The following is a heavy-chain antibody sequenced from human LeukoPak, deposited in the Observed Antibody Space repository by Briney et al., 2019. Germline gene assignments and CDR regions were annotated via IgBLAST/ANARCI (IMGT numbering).Heavy chain of an antibody. CDR1: GGSISSYY. V-gene: IGHV4-4*07. D-gene: IGHD6-19*01. J-gene: IGHJ4*02. CDR2: IYTSGST. CDR3: AREAGVPIDSSGWYRPWGYFDY. Sequence: RSETLSLTRTVSGGSISSYYWSWIRQPPGKGLEWIGRIYTSGSTNYNPSLKSRVTMSVDTSKNQFSLKLSSVTAADTAVYYCAREAGVPIDSSGWYRPWGYFDYWGQGTLVTVSP.